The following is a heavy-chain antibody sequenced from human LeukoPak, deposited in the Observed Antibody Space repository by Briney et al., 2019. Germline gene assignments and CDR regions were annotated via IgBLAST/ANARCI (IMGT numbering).Heavy chain of an antibody. D-gene: IGHD3-10*01. J-gene: IGHJ5*02. V-gene: IGHV6-1*01. CDR2: TYYRSKWYN. CDR1: GDSVSSKSVA. CDR3: AREASGSFDP. Sequence: SQTLSLTCAISGDSVSSKSVAWGWIRQSPSRGLEWLGRTYYRSKWYNDYAVSVRSRITVNPDTSKNQFSLQLNSVTPEDTAVYYCAREASGSFDPWGQGTLVTVSS.